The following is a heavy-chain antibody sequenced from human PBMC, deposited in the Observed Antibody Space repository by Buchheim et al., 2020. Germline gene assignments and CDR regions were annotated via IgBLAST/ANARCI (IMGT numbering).Heavy chain of an antibody. V-gene: IGHV3-30*18. J-gene: IGHJ4*02. D-gene: IGHD2-2*01. CDR2: ISYDGSNK. Sequence: QVQLVESGGGVVQPGRSLRLSCAASGFTFSSYGMHWVRQAPGKGLEWVAVISYDGSNKYYADSVKGRFTIFRDNFKNKLFLHMSSLRVEDTAVYYCAKMPFDYWGQGTL. CDR1: GFTFSSYG. CDR3: AKMPFDY.